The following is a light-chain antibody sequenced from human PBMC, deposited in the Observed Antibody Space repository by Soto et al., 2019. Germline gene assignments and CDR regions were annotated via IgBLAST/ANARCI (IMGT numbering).Light chain of an antibody. Sequence: AIQMTQSPSSLSASVGDRVSITCRASQGIRNDVAWYQQKPGKAPKLLIYAASSLQSGVPSRFSGSGSGTDFTLTVSRLQPEDFATYHCLQDYSYPYTFGQGTKLEIK. CDR3: LQDYSYPYT. CDR2: AAS. CDR1: QGIRND. J-gene: IGKJ2*01. V-gene: IGKV1-6*01.